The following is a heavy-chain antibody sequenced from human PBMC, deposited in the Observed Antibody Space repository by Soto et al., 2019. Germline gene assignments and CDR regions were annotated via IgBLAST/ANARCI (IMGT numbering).Heavy chain of an antibody. Sequence: GESLKISCNGVGYKFGIAWIGWVRPMPGKGLEWIGIIKPGTSDIRYSPSCRGHVTISADEAVSTAYLQWSSLKASDTAMYYCARQLSHICDSWGQGTLVTVSS. D-gene: IGHD3-3*02. CDR3: ARQLSHICDS. CDR2: IKPGTSDI. V-gene: IGHV5-51*01. J-gene: IGHJ4*02. CDR1: GYKFGIAW.